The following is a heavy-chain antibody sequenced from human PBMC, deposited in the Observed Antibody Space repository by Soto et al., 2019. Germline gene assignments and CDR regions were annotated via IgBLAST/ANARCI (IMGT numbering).Heavy chain of an antibody. J-gene: IGHJ5*02. CDR3: ARDRFGSGSYPGFDP. Sequence: QVQLQESGPGLVKPSQTLSLTCTVSGGSISSGGYYWSWIRQHPGKGLEWIGYIYYSGSTYYNPSLKSRVTISVDTSKNQFSLKLSSVTAADTAVCYCARDRFGSGSYPGFDPWGQGTLVTVSS. D-gene: IGHD3-10*01. CDR1: GGSISSGGYY. CDR2: IYYSGST. V-gene: IGHV4-31*03.